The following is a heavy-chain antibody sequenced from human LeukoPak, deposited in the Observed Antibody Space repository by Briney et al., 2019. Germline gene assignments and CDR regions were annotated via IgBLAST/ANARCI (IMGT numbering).Heavy chain of an antibody. CDR1: GFTFSSYG. CDR3: AKDIKQQLAKGPKENYYYYYGMDF. V-gene: IGHV3-30*18. Sequence: GGSLRLSCAASGFTFSSYGMHWVRQAPGKGLEWVAVISYDGSNKYYADSVKGRFTISRDNSKNTLYLQMNSLRAEDTAVYYCAKDIKQQLAKGPKENYYYYYGMDFWGQGTTVTVSS. CDR2: ISYDGSNK. D-gene: IGHD6-13*01. J-gene: IGHJ6*02.